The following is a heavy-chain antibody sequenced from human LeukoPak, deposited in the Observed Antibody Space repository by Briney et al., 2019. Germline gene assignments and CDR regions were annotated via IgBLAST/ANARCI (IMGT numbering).Heavy chain of an antibody. J-gene: IGHJ3*02. CDR3: ARDRVVPDDPFDI. CDR2: ISYSGST. D-gene: IGHD2-21*01. V-gene: IGHV4-59*13. CDR1: GGSINSYY. Sequence: PSETLSLTCTVSGGSINSYYWSWIRQPPGKGLEWIGYISYSGSTNYNPSLKSRVTISVDTSKNQFSLKLSSVTAADTAVYYCARDRVVPDDPFDIWGQGTMVTVSS.